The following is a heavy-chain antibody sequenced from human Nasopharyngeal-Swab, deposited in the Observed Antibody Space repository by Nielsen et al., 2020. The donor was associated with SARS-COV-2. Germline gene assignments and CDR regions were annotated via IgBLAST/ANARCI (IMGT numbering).Heavy chain of an antibody. D-gene: IGHD4-17*01. CDR2: IVPIFGTA. V-gene: IGHV1-69*01. Sequence: WVRQAPGQGLEGMGGIVPIFGTANYAQKFQGRVTITADESTSTAYMELSSLRSEDTAVYYCALGTGTTVTRRGGYWGQGTLVTVSS. CDR3: ALGTGTTVTRRGGY. J-gene: IGHJ4*02.